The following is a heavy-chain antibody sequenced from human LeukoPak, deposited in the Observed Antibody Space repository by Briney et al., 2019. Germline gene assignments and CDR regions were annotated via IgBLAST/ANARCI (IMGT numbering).Heavy chain of an antibody. V-gene: IGHV3-30*03. CDR2: ISYDGGNK. CDR3: SRALYYYGSGGSWFDP. D-gene: IGHD3-10*01. J-gene: IGHJ5*02. Sequence: GGSLRLSCAASGFTFSTYGIHWVRQAPGKGLEWVADISYDGGNKYYADSVKGRFTISRDNSKNTLYLKMNSLTAEDTAVYYCSRALYYYGSGGSWFDPWGQGTLVTVSS. CDR1: GFTFSTYG.